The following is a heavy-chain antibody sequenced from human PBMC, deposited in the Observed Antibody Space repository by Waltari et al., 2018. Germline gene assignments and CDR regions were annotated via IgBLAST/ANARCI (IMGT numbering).Heavy chain of an antibody. CDR1: GGSISSSSYY. Sequence: QLQLQESGPGLVKPSEPLSLPCTVSGGSISSSSYYWGWIRKTPGKGLEWIGSIYYSGSTYYNPSLKSRVTISVDTSKNQFSLKLSSVTAADTAVYYCARTPRKLVGNSWFDPWGQGTLVTVSS. D-gene: IGHD6-6*01. CDR3: ARTPRKLVGNSWFDP. CDR2: IYYSGST. V-gene: IGHV4-39*07. J-gene: IGHJ5*02.